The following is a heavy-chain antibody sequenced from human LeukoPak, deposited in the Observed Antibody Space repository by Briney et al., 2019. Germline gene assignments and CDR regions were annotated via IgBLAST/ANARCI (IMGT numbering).Heavy chain of an antibody. CDR2: IIPIFGTA. Sequence: ASVKVSCKASGGTFSSYAISWVRQAPGQGLEWMGGIIPIFGTANYAQKFQGRVTITADESTSTAYMELSSLRSEDTAVYYCARDEYYGSGSPLDYWGQGTLVTVSS. CDR1: GGTFSSYA. D-gene: IGHD3-10*01. J-gene: IGHJ4*02. V-gene: IGHV1-69*13. CDR3: ARDEYYGSGSPLDY.